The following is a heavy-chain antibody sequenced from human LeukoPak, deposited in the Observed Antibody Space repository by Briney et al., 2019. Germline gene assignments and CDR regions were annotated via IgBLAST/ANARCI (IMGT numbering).Heavy chain of an antibody. J-gene: IGHJ4*02. CDR1: GGSISSGGYY. CDR2: IYYSGST. CDR3: ARSTHYGALSY. V-gene: IGHV4-31*03. Sequence: SSETLPLTCTVSGGSISSGGYYWSWIRQHPGKGLEWIGYIYYSGSTYYNPSLKSRVTISVDTSKNQFSLKLSSVTAADTAVYYCARSTHYGALSYWGQGTLVTVSS. D-gene: IGHD4-17*01.